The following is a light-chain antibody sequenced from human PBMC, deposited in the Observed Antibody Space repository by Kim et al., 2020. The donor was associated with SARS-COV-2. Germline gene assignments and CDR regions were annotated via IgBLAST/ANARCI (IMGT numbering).Light chain of an antibody. Sequence: GQSVTIPCTGTSSDVGGYNYVSWYQHHPGKAPKLMIYEVTKRPSGVPDRFSGSKSGNTASLTVSGLQAEDEADYYCSSYAGSNNWVFGGGTQLTVL. CDR3: SSYAGSNNWV. CDR1: SSDVGGYNY. CDR2: EVT. V-gene: IGLV2-8*01. J-gene: IGLJ3*02.